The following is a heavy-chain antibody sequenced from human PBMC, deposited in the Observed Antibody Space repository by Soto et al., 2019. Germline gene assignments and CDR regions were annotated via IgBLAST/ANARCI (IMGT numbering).Heavy chain of an antibody. Sequence: EVQLVESGGGLVQPGWSLRLSCAASGFTFDDYAMHWVRQAPGKGLEWVSGISWNSGTIGYADSVKGRLIISRDNAKNSMYLQMKSLRAEDTALYYCAEPRERRPSSYYHGMDVWGQGTTVTVSS. V-gene: IGHV3-9*01. J-gene: IGHJ6*02. CDR2: ISWNSGTI. CDR1: GFTFDDYA. CDR3: AEPRERRPSSYYHGMDV.